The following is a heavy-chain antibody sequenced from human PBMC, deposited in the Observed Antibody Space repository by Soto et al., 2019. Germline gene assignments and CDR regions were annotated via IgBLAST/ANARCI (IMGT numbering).Heavy chain of an antibody. CDR1: GFTFTSSA. J-gene: IGHJ5*02. CDR2: IVVGSGNT. Sequence: QMQLVQSGPEVKKPGTSVKVSCKASGFTFTSSAVQWVRQARGQRLEWIGWIVVGSGNTNYAQKFQERVTITRDMSTSIAYMELSSLRSEDTAVYYCAVHIVLVPAAHNWFDPWGQGTLVTVSS. V-gene: IGHV1-58*01. CDR3: AVHIVLVPAAHNWFDP. D-gene: IGHD2-2*01.